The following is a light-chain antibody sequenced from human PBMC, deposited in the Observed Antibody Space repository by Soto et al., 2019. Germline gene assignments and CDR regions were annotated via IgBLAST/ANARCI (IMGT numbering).Light chain of an antibody. CDR1: QSVSSN. CDR3: QQYNNWPPWT. CDR2: GTS. Sequence: EIVMTQSPATLSVSPGERATLSCRVSQSVSSNLAWYQQKPGQAPRLLIYGTSTRATGIPARFSGSGSGTEFPLTISRLQSEDFAVYYCQQYNNWPPWTFGQGTKVEIK. V-gene: IGKV3-15*01. J-gene: IGKJ1*01.